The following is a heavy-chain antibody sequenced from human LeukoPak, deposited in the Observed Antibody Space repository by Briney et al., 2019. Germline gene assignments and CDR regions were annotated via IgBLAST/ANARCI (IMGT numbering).Heavy chain of an antibody. CDR3: AREGMGIAVGSHFDY. J-gene: IGHJ4*02. CDR2: INHSGST. D-gene: IGHD6-19*01. V-gene: IGHV4-39*07. Sequence: PSETLSLTCTVSGGSISSSSYYWSWIRQPPGKGLEWIGEINHSGSTNYNPSLKSRVTMSVDTSKNQFSLKLSSVAAADTAVYYCAREGMGIAVGSHFDYWGQGTLVTVSS. CDR1: GGSISSSSYY.